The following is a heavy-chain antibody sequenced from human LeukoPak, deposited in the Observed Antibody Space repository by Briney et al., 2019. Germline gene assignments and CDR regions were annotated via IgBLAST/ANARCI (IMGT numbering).Heavy chain of an antibody. V-gene: IGHV3-53*01. J-gene: IGHJ4*02. CDR1: GFPVSSNY. Sequence: PGGSLRLSCAASGFPVSSNYMSWVRQAPGKGLEWVSVIYSGGSTDYADSVKGRFTISRDNSKNTLYLQMNSLRAEDTAVYYCARNGYYDSSGYYLFDYWGQGTLVTVSS. CDR2: IYSGGST. CDR3: ARNGYYDSSGYYLFDY. D-gene: IGHD3-22*01.